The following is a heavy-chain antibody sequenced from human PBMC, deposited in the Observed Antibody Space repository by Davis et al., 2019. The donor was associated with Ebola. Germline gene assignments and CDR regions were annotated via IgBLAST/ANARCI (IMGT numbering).Heavy chain of an antibody. V-gene: IGHV3-23*01. CDR3: ARVGNYYYYYYMDV. J-gene: IGHJ6*03. Sequence: PGGSLRLSCAASGFTFSSYAMSWVRQAPGKGLEWVSVISGSGGSTYYADSVKGRFTISRDNAKNSLYLQMNSLRDEDTAVYYCARVGNYYYYYYMDVWGKGTTVTVSS. CDR1: GFTFSSYA. CDR2: ISGSGGST.